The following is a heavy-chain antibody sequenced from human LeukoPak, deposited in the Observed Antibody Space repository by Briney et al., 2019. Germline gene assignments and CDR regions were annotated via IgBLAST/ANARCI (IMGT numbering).Heavy chain of an antibody. CDR1: GGSFSGYY. Sequence: SETLSLTCAVYGGSFSGYYWSWIRQPPGKGLEWIGSIYHSGSAYYHPSLKSRVTISIDTSKNQFSLKLSSVTASDTAVYYCARESDLLVVPAAIRVFDSWGQGTLATVSS. V-gene: IGHV4-34*01. D-gene: IGHD2-2*02. CDR3: ARESDLLVVPAAIRVFDS. CDR2: IYHSGSA. J-gene: IGHJ4*02.